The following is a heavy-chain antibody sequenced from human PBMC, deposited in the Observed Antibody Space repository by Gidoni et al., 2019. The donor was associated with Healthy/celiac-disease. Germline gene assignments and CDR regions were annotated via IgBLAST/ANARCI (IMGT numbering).Heavy chain of an antibody. J-gene: IGHJ6*02. CDR1: GFTFSHYA. V-gene: IGHV3-23*01. D-gene: IGHD5-18*01. Sequence: EVQLLESGGGLVQPGGSLRLSCAASGFTFSHYAMSWVRQAPGKGLEWVSAISGSGGSTYYADSVKGRFTISRDNSKNTLYLQMNSLRAEDTAVYYCAKADTAMVNYYYYGLDVWGQGTTVTVSS. CDR3: AKADTAMVNYYYYGLDV. CDR2: ISGSGGST.